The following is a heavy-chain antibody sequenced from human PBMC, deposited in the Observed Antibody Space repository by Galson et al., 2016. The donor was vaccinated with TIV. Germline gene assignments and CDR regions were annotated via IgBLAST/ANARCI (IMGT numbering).Heavy chain of an antibody. CDR1: GYTFNNFG. D-gene: IGHD3-22*01. V-gene: IGHV1-69*13. CDR3: ARTDTLKNYYDSSGYYPF. J-gene: IGHJ4*02. Sequence: SVKVSCKASGYTFNNFGVSWVRQAPGQGLEWMGGIISIFRTTQYAQKFQGRVTITADESMSTAYMELSSLRSDDTAVYYCARTDTLKNYYDSSGYYPFWGQGTLATVSS. CDR2: IISIFRTT.